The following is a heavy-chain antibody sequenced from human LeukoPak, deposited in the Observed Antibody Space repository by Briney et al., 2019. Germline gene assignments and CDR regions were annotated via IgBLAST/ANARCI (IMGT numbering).Heavy chain of an antibody. CDR1: GFTFSSYS. D-gene: IGHD6-19*01. CDR2: ISSSSSYI. Sequence: GGSLRLSCAASGFTFSSYSMNWVRQAPGKGLEWVSSISSSSSYIYYADSVKGRFTISRDNAKNSLYLQMNSLRAEDTAVYYCARGYSSGWYFDYWGQGTLVTVSS. CDR3: ARGYSSGWYFDY. J-gene: IGHJ4*02. V-gene: IGHV3-21*01.